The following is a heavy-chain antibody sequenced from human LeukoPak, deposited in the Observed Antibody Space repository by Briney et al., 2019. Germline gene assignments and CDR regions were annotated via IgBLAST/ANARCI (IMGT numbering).Heavy chain of an antibody. Sequence: GGSLNLSCAASGFTFSSYSMNWVRQAPGKGLEWVSSISSSSIYIYYADSVKGRFTISRDNAKNSLYLQMNSVRAEDTAVYYCARGGPQLGINWGQGTLVTVSS. J-gene: IGHJ4*02. CDR2: ISSSSIYI. CDR1: GFTFSSYS. V-gene: IGHV3-21*01. CDR3: ARGGPQLGIN. D-gene: IGHD7-27*01.